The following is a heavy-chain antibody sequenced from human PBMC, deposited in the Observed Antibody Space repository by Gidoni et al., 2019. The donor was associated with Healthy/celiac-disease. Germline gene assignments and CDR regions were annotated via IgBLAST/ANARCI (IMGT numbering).Heavy chain of an antibody. Sequence: VQLVESGGGLVKPGGSLRLSCAASGFTFSSYSMNWVRQAPGKGLEWVSSISSSSSYIYYADSVKGRFTISRDNAKNSLYLQMNSLRAEDTAVYYCARDLSPDIVVVVAAFDYWGQGTLVTVSS. D-gene: IGHD2-15*01. CDR3: ARDLSPDIVVVVAAFDY. J-gene: IGHJ4*02. V-gene: IGHV3-21*01. CDR2: ISSSSSYI. CDR1: GFTFSSYS.